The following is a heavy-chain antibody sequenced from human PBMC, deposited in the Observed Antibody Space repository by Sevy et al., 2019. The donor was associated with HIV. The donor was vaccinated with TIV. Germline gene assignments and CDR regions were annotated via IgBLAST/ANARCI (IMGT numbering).Heavy chain of an antibody. CDR2: IKSKADGGTT. CDR3: ATDPIIVLMVTDGMDV. Sequence: GGSPRLSCAASGFTFTYAWMSWVRQAPGKGLEWVGRIKSKADGGTTDYGAPVKGRFTISRDDSKNTLFLQMNSLKGEDTAVYYCATDPIIVLMVTDGMDVWGQGTTVTVSS. CDR1: GFTFTYAW. V-gene: IGHV3-15*01. D-gene: IGHD3-22*01. J-gene: IGHJ6*02.